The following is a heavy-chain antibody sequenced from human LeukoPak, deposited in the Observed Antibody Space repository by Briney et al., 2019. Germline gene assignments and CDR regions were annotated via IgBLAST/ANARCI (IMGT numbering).Heavy chain of an antibody. CDR3: ARGLSSISNWFDP. CDR1: AYSFTSFW. J-gene: IGHJ5*02. D-gene: IGHD3-16*02. Sequence: GESLKISCTGSAYSFTSFWIGWVRQMPGKGLGWMGIIYTGDSDTRYSPTCQVQITNAADKSISTAYLQWSSLKASDTAKYYCARGLSSISNWFDPWGQGTLVTVSS. V-gene: IGHV5-51*01. CDR2: IYTGDSDT.